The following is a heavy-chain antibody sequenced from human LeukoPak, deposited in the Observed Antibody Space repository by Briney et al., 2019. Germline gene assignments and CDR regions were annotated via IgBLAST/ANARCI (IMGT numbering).Heavy chain of an antibody. V-gene: IGHV4-34*01. J-gene: IGHJ5*02. CDR3: ARVGFRTFSSSPTSYRFDP. D-gene: IGHD6-6*01. Sequence: SETLSLTCAVYGGSFSGYYWSWIRQPPGKGLEWIGEINHSGSTNYNPSLKSRVTISVDTSKNQFSLKLSSVTAADTAVYYCARVGFRTFSSSPTSYRFDPWGQGTLVTVSS. CDR1: GGSFSGYY. CDR2: INHSGST.